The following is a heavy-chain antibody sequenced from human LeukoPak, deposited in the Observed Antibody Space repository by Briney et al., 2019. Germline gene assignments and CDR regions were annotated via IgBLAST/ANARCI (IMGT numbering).Heavy chain of an antibody. V-gene: IGHV3-48*04. J-gene: IGHJ5*02. CDR2: ISSSSSTI. CDR1: GFTFSRYS. Sequence: PGGSLRLSCAASGFTFSRYSMNWVRQAPGKGLEWVSYISSSSSTIYYADSVKGRFTISRDNAKNSLYLQMNSLRAEDTAVYYCARGAGNDFWSGYYYRNWFDPWGQGTLVTVSS. D-gene: IGHD3-3*01. CDR3: ARGAGNDFWSGYYYRNWFDP.